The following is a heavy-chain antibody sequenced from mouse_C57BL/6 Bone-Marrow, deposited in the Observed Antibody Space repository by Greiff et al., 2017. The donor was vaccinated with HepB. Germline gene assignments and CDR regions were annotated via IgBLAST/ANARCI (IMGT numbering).Heavy chain of an antibody. J-gene: IGHJ1*03. CDR2: ISSGGDYI. V-gene: IGHV5-9-1*02. D-gene: IGHD1-1*01. CDR3: TREGDYGSSYVHWYFDV. Sequence: EVKLMESGEGLVKPGGSLKLSCAASGFTFSSYAMSWVRQTPEKRLEWVAYISSGGDYIYYADTVKGRFTISRDNARNTLYLQMSSLKSEDTAMYDCTREGDYGSSYVHWYFDVWGTGTTVTVSS. CDR1: GFTFSSYA.